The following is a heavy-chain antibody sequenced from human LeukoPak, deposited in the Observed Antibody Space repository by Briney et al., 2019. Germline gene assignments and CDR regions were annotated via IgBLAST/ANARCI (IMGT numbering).Heavy chain of an antibody. Sequence: ASVKVSCKASGYTFTSYAMHWVRQAPGQRLEWMGWINAGNGNTKYSQKFQGRVTITRDTSASTAYMELSSLRSEDTAVYYCARVLRSLRYFDSAFDIWGQRTMVTVSS. CDR3: ARVLRSLRYFDSAFDI. D-gene: IGHD3-9*01. CDR2: INAGNGNT. J-gene: IGHJ3*02. CDR1: GYTFTSYA. V-gene: IGHV1-3*01.